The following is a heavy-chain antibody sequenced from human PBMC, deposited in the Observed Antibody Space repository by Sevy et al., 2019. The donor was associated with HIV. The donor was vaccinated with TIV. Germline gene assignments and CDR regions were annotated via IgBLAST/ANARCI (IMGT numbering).Heavy chain of an antibody. CDR3: AREGCTKPHDY. CDR1: GFTFSKYS. V-gene: IGHV3-23*01. CDR2: LSFGCGEI. Sequence: GGSLRLSCAASGFTFSKYSMSWVRQPPGKGLEWVSTLSFGCGEINYADSVKGRVTISRDNSKSSVYLQMNNLRPEDMAVYYCAREGCTKPHDYWGQGILGTVSS. J-gene: IGHJ4*02. D-gene: IGHD2-8*01.